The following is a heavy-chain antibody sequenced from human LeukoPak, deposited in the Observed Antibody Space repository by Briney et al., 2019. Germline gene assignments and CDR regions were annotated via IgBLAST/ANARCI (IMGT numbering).Heavy chain of an antibody. V-gene: IGHV1-18*01. D-gene: IGHD4-17*01. CDR3: ARGHGDYGNWYFDL. CDR2: ISAYNGNT. CDR1: GYTFTSYG. J-gene: IGHJ2*01. Sequence: GASVKVSCKASGYTFTSYGISWVRQAPGQGLEWMGWISAYNGNTNYAQKLQGRVTMTTDISTSTAYMELRSLRSDDTAVYYCARGHGDYGNWYFDLWGRGTLVTVSS.